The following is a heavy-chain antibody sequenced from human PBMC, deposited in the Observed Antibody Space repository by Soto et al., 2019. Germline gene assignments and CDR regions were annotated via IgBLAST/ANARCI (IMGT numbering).Heavy chain of an antibody. Sequence: GGSLRLSCAASGFTVSSNYMSWVRQAPGKGLEWVSVIYSGGSTYYADSVKGRFTISRDNSKNTLYLQMNSLRAEDTAVYYCARTFTVPAAIPTKNTYNWNVPPKYGMDVWGQGTTVTVSS. CDR3: ARTFTVPAAIPTKNTYNWNVPPKYGMDV. V-gene: IGHV3-53*01. CDR2: IYSGGST. CDR1: GFTVSSNY. D-gene: IGHD2-2*02. J-gene: IGHJ6*02.